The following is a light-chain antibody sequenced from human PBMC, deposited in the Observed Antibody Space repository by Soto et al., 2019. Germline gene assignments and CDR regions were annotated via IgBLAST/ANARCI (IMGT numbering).Light chain of an antibody. CDR1: TGTVSSSYY. CDR3: LLYYGGAQQGV. J-gene: IGLJ2*01. Sequence: QTVVTQEPSLTVSPGGTVTLTCASSTGTVSSSYYPNWFQQKPGQAPRSLIYSATNRHSWIPARFSGSLLGGKAALTLSGVQPEDEADYYCLLYYGGAQQGVFGGGTKVTVL. CDR2: SAT. V-gene: IGLV7-43*01.